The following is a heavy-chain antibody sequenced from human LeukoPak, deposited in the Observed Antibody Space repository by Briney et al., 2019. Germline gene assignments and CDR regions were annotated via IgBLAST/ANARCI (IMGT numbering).Heavy chain of an antibody. CDR1: GFTFSSYA. CDR2: ISYDGSNK. D-gene: IGHD3-22*01. V-gene: IGHV3-30-3*01. Sequence: GGSLRLSCAASGFTFSSYAMHWVRQAPGKGLEWVAVISYDGSNKYYADSVKGRFTISRDNSKNTLYLQMNSLRAEDTAVYYCAREDYYDSSGYFDYWGQGTLVTVSS. CDR3: AREDYYDSSGYFDY. J-gene: IGHJ4*02.